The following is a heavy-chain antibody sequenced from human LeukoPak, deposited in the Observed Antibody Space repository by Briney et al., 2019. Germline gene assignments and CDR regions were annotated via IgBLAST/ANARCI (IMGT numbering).Heavy chain of an antibody. CDR3: ASRHCSGGDCYFAGADPFDH. CDR2: IYKDGKI. J-gene: IGHJ4*02. CDR1: GFTVSSTY. V-gene: IGHV3-53*01. Sequence: GGSLRLSCAASGFTVSSTYMSWVRQAPGKGLEWVSVIYKDGKIYYIDSVKGRFTISRDTSKNTLYLQMNSVRVEDTAVYYCASRHCSGGDCYFAGADPFDHWGQGTLVTVSS. D-gene: IGHD2-21*01.